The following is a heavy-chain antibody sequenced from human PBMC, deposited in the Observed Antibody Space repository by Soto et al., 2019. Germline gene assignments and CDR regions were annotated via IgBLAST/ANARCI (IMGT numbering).Heavy chain of an antibody. Sequence: EVQLVESGGGLVQPGGSLRLSCAASGFTFGSYSMNWVRQAPGKGLEWVSYISSSSSTIYYADSVEGRFTISRDNAKNYLDLQVNSLRAEDTAVYYCAKDGGYSYGPYDYWGQGTLVTVSS. CDR1: GFTFGSYS. J-gene: IGHJ4*02. V-gene: IGHV3-48*01. D-gene: IGHD5-18*01. CDR2: ISSSSSTI. CDR3: AKDGGYSYGPYDY.